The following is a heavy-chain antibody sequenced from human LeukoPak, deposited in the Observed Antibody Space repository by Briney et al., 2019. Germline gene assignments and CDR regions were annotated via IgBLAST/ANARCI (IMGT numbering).Heavy chain of an antibody. Sequence: SETLSLTCTVSGGSISSSSSYWGWIRQPPGKGLEWIGTTYNSWRNYYNPSLKSRVTISGDTSKNQFSLKVSSVTAADTAVYYCARFSGYIYGYDYWGQGTLVTVSS. CDR1: GGSISSSSSY. J-gene: IGHJ4*02. D-gene: IGHD5-18*01. CDR3: ARFSGYIYGYDY. V-gene: IGHV4-39*01. CDR2: TYNSWRN.